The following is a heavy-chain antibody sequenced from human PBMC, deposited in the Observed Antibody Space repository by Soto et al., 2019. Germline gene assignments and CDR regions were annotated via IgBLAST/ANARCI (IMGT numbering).Heavy chain of an antibody. CDR1: GFSFGNHG. D-gene: IGHD3-10*01. Sequence: QVQLEESGGGIVQPGGSLRLSCVASGFSFGNHGMHWVRQARGKGLEWVALISFDDSNKKYADSVKGRFTISRDNSRNMLFLQMTSLRPDDTAVYYCVSAGADCGQGTQVIVSS. J-gene: IGHJ4*02. CDR3: VSAGAD. V-gene: IGHV3-30*03. CDR2: ISFDDSNK.